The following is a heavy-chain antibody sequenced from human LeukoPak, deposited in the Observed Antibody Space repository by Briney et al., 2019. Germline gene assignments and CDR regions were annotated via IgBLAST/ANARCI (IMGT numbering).Heavy chain of an antibody. CDR3: VSFYETY. V-gene: IGHV3-74*01. CDR2: IASDGSWT. Sequence: GGSLRLSCAASGFTFSSYWMNWVRQAPGKGLVWVSRIASDGSWTSYADSVKGRFTISKDNAKNTVYLQMNSLRAEDTAVYYCVSFYETYWGRGTLVAVSS. D-gene: IGHD2/OR15-2a*01. J-gene: IGHJ4*02. CDR1: GFTFSSYW.